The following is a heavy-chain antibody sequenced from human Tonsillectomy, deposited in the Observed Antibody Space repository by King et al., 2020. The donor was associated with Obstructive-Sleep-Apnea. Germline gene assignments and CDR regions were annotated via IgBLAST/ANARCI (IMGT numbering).Heavy chain of an antibody. CDR1: GFTFSNYG. V-gene: IGHV3-30*02. Sequence: VQLVESGGGVVQPGRSLTLSCAASGFTFSNYGMHWVRQAPGKGLEWVAFIRFDGGIKYYADSAKGRFIIFRDNSKNTLYLQMNSLRAEDTAIYYCAKAEHYSDSSGVFWGQGTLVTVSS. CDR3: AKAEHYSDSSGVF. CDR2: IRFDGGIK. D-gene: IGHD3-22*01. J-gene: IGHJ4*02.